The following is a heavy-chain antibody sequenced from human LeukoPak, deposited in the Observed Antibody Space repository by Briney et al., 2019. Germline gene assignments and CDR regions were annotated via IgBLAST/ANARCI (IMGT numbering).Heavy chain of an antibody. D-gene: IGHD6-6*01. V-gene: IGHV1-8*01. J-gene: IGHJ4*02. CDR3: TYSSSYPGFDY. CDR1: GYTFTNFD. CDR2: MNPNSGNT. Sequence: GASVKVSCKASGYTFTNFDINWVRQATGQGLEWMGWMNPNSGNTGYLQKFQGRVTMTRNTSINTAYMEVSSLRSDDTAVYYCTYSSSYPGFDYWGQGTLVTVSS.